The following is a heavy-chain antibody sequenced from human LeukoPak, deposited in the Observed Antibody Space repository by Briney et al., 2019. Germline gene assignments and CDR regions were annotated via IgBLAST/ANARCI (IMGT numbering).Heavy chain of an antibody. J-gene: IGHJ3*02. V-gene: IGHV1-18*01. CDR3: ATGGYCSGGSCYSGDAFDI. CDR2: ISAYNGNT. CDR1: GYTFTSYG. D-gene: IGHD2-15*01. Sequence: ASVTVSCTASGYTFTSYGISWVRQAPGQGLEWMGWISAYNGNTNYAQKLQGRVTMTTDTSTSTAYMELRSLRSDDTAVYYCATGGYCSGGSCYSGDAFDIWGQGTMVTVSS.